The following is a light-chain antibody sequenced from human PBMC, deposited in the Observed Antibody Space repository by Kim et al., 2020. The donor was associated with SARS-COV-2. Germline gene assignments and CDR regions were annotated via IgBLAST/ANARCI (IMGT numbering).Light chain of an antibody. V-gene: IGLV1-40*01. Sequence: QSVLTQPPSVSGAPGQKVTISCTGNNSNIGAGYAVQWFQQLPGTAPRLLIYGNIDRPSGVPDRFSASKSGTSASLAIAGLQSEYEADYYCQSYDSSLSSWVFGGGTQLTVL. CDR1: NSNIGAGYA. CDR3: QSYDSSLSSWV. J-gene: IGLJ3*02. CDR2: GNI.